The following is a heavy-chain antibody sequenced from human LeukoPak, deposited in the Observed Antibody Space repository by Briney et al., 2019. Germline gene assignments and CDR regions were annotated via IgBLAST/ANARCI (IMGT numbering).Heavy chain of an antibody. CDR2: INHSGST. J-gene: IGHJ4*02. CDR1: GGSFSGYY. V-gene: IGHV4-34*01. CDR3: ARVDNWNYFQDY. D-gene: IGHD1-7*01. Sequence: SEALSLTCAVYGGSFSGYYWSWIRQPPGKGLEWIGEINHSGSTNYNPSLKSRVTISVDTSKNQFSLKLSSVTAADTAVYYCARVDNWNYFQDYWGQGTLVTVSS.